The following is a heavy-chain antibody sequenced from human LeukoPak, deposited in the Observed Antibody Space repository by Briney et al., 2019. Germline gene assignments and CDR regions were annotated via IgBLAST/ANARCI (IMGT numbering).Heavy chain of an antibody. D-gene: IGHD6-13*01. CDR2: IYYSGST. CDR1: GGSINGFY. V-gene: IGHV4-59*08. CDR3: AGLHFAAAEEFDP. Sequence: SETLSLTCTVSGGSINGFYWSWVRQPPGKGLEWIGYIYYSGSTNYNPSLRSRVTISVDRSKNQFSLKMNSVTAADTAMYYCAGLHFAAAEEFDPWGQGTLVTVSS. J-gene: IGHJ5*02.